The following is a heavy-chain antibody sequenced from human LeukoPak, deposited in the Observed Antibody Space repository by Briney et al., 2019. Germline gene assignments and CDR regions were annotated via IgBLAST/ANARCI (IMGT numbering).Heavy chain of an antibody. CDR3: ARSPSIAPRPDY. Sequence: GGSLRLSRAASGFTFSDYYMSWIRQAPGKGLEWVSYISSGGTTIYYADSVKGRFTISRDNAQNSLYLQMNSLRAEDTAVYYCARSPSIAPRPDYWGQGTLVTVSS. CDR2: ISSGGTTI. CDR1: GFTFSDYY. V-gene: IGHV3-11*01. D-gene: IGHD6-6*01. J-gene: IGHJ4*02.